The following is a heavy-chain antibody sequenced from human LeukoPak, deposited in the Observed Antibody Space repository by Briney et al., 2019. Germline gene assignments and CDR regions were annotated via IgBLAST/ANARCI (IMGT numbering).Heavy chain of an antibody. V-gene: IGHV1-3*03. CDR1: GYTFTSYA. D-gene: IGHD1-26*01. Sequence: ASVKVSCKASGYTFTSYAMHWVRQAPGQRLEWMGWINAGNGNTKYSQEFQGRVTITRDTSASTAYMELSSLRSEDMAVYYCAREGWELLGGTSGDYWGQGTLVTVSS. CDR2: INAGNGNT. J-gene: IGHJ4*02. CDR3: AREGWELLGGTSGDY.